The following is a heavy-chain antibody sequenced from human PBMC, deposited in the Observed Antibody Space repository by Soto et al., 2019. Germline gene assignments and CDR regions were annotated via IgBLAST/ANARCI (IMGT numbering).Heavy chain of an antibody. J-gene: IGHJ3*02. D-gene: IGHD3-9*01. CDR2: INHSGTT. CDR3: ARETAIRYFEWLRALDI. V-gene: IGHV4-34*01. CDR1: GGSFSGYY. Sequence: QVQLQQWGAGLLKPSETLSLTCEVYGGSFSGYYWSWIRQPPGKGLEWIGEINHSGTTTYNPSLTSRVTISVDACKNEVALKLSSVTAADTAVYYCARETAIRYFEWLRALDIWGQGTMVTVSS.